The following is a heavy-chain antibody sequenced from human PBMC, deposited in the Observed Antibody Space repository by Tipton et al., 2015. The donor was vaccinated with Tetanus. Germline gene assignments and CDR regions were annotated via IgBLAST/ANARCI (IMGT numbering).Heavy chain of an antibody. V-gene: IGHV1-46*01. J-gene: IGHJ6*02. CDR1: GYTFTSYY. Sequence: QLVQSGAEVKKPGASVKVSCKASGYTFTSYYMHWVRQAPGQGLEWMGIINPSGGSTSYAQKFQGRVTMTRDTSTSTVYMELSSLRSEDTAVYYCAREPRYYYDSSGYSLPPDYYYGMDVWGQGTTVTVSS. D-gene: IGHD3-22*01. CDR2: INPSGGST. CDR3: AREPRYYYDSSGYSLPPDYYYGMDV.